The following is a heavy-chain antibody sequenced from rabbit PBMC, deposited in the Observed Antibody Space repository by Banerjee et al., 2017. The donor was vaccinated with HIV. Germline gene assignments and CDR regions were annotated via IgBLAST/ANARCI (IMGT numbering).Heavy chain of an antibody. V-gene: IGHV1S45*01. CDR3: ARSIDAGDAGYGYALGNL. CDR1: GFSFSNNYV. Sequence: EQLVESGGGLVKPEGSLTLTCTASGFSFSNNYVLCWVRHAPGKGLEWIGCNYTGSSASIYYASWAKGRFTISKTSSTTVTLQMTSLTAADTATYFCARSIDAGDAGYGYALGNLWGPGTLVTDS. CDR2: NYTGSSASI. D-gene: IGHD6-1*01. J-gene: IGHJ4*01.